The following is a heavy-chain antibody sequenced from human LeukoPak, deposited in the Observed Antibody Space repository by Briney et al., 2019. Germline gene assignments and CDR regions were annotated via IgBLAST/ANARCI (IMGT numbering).Heavy chain of an antibody. CDR2: ISNSGSTK. D-gene: IGHD2-2*01. J-gene: IGHJ3*02. CDR1: GFTFSSYE. Sequence: GGSLRLSCAASGFTFSSYEMNWIRQAPGKGLEWISYISNSGSTKYYADSVKGRFTISRDNAKNTLYLQMNSLRAEDTAVYYCAGDLKGQYQDAFDIWGQGTMVTVSS. V-gene: IGHV3-48*03. CDR3: AGDLKGQYQDAFDI.